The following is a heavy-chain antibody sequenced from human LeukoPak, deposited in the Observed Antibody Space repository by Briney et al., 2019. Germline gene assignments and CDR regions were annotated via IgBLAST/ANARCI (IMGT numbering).Heavy chain of an antibody. CDR2: ISGSGGST. J-gene: IGHJ4*02. V-gene: IGHV3-23*01. CDR3: AKALISGIAALDY. Sequence: GGSLRLSCAASGLTFSSYAMSWVRQAPGKGLEWVSAISGSGGSTYYADSVKGRFTISRDNSKNTLYLQMNSLRAEDTAVYYCAKALISGIAALDYWGQGTLVTVSS. CDR1: GLTFSSYA. D-gene: IGHD6-13*01.